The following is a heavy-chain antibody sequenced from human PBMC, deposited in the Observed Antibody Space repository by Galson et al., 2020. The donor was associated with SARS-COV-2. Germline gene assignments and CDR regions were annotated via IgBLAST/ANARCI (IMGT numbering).Heavy chain of an antibody. Sequence: GGSLRLSCEASRFKFKSFGMHWVRQAPGKGLEWLAIIWYDGSKKYYARSVEGRFSISRDNSRNTLYLQMNSLRVEDTALYYCASASDYDSGSESLHHWGRGTLVTVSS. V-gene: IGHV3-33*01. J-gene: IGHJ1*01. CDR3: ASASDYDSGSESLHH. CDR2: IWYDGSKK. D-gene: IGHD3-22*01. CDR1: RFKFKSFG.